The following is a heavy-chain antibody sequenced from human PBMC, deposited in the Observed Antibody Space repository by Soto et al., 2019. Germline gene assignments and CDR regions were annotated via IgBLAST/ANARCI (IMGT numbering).Heavy chain of an antibody. V-gene: IGHV3-30*04. CDR1: GFTFSIYA. CDR3: ARELERVFDY. J-gene: IGHJ4*02. CDR2: IAYDGRNK. Sequence: QVQLVESGGVVGQPGRSLRLSCAASGFTFSIYAMHWVRQAPGKGLEWVAVIAYDGRNKYYADSLKGRFTISGDNSQNTLYLQMNSLRIEDTAVYYCARELERVFDYWCQGTLVTVSS. D-gene: IGHD1-1*01.